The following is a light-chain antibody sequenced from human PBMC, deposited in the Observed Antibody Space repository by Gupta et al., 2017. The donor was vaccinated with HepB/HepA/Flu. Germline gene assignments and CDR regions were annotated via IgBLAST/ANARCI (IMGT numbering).Light chain of an antibody. CDR3: SSYASGSTYVI. V-gene: IGLV2-23*02. Sequence: QSALPQPASVSGSPGQSITISCTGTGRDVGGYNLVSWYQQPPGKAPKLIIYEVSRRPSGVSHRFSGSKSGNTASLTISGLQAEDEANYYCSSYASGSTYVIFGGGTKVTIL. J-gene: IGLJ2*01. CDR1: GRDVGGYNL. CDR2: EVS.